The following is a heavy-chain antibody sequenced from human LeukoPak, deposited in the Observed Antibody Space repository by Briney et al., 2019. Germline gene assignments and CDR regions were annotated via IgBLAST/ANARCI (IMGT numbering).Heavy chain of an antibody. CDR2: IIPIFGTA. D-gene: IGHD3-22*01. CDR3: ARGDYYDSSGYDGANAFDI. Sequence: SVKVSCKACGGTFSSYAISWVRQAPGPGLEWMGGIIPIFGTANYAQKFQGRVTITTDESTSTAYMELSSLRSEDTAVYYCARGDYYDSSGYDGANAFDIWGQGTMVTVSS. V-gene: IGHV1-69*05. J-gene: IGHJ3*02. CDR1: GGTFSSYA.